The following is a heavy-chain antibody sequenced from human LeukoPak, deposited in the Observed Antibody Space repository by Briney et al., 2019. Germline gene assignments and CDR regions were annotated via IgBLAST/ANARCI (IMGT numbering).Heavy chain of an antibody. V-gene: IGHV4-4*02. CDR3: ASINGDKLTRDFDY. CDR2: IYHSGST. D-gene: IGHD4-17*01. CDR1: GGSISSSSW. Sequence: NTSETLSLTCAVSGGSISSSSWWRWVRQPPGKGLEWIGEIYHSGSTNYNPSLKSRVTISVDTSKNQFSLKLSSVTAADTAVYYCASINGDKLTRDFDYWGQGTLVTVSS. J-gene: IGHJ4*02.